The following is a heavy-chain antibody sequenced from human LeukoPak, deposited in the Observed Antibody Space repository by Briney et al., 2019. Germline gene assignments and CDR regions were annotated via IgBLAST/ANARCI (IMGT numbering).Heavy chain of an antibody. CDR2: INPNSSGT. Sequence: ASVKVSCKASGYTFTGYYMHWVRQAPGQGLEWMGWINPNSSGTNYAQKFQGRVTMTRDTSISTAYMELSRLRSDDTAVYYCARDLWENPGQITVTKGSYYYYMDVWGKGTTVTISS. CDR3: ARDLWENPGQITVTKGSYYYYMDV. CDR1: GYTFTGYY. J-gene: IGHJ6*03. D-gene: IGHD4-17*01. V-gene: IGHV1-2*02.